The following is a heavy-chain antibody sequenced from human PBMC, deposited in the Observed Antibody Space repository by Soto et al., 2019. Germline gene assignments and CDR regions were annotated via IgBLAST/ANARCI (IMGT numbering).Heavy chain of an antibody. CDR3: AKGGRCSSTSCQYFDY. CDR2: ISGSGGST. Sequence: EVQLLESGGGLVQPGGSLRLSCAASGFTFSSYAMSWVRQAPGKGLEWVSAISGSGGSTYYADSVKGRFTISRDNSKNALYLQMKSLRAEDTAVYYCAKGGRCSSTSCQYFDYWGQGTLVTVSS. D-gene: IGHD2-2*01. CDR1: GFTFSSYA. J-gene: IGHJ4*02. V-gene: IGHV3-23*01.